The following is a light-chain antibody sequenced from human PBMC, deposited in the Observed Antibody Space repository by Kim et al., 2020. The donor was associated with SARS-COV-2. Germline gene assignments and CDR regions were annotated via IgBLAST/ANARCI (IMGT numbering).Light chain of an antibody. V-gene: IGKV3-11*01. CDR3: QQRSNWPPLT. J-gene: IGKJ4*01. CDR2: DAS. CDR1: QSVSSY. Sequence: LSPGERATLSCRAGQSVSSYLAWYQQKPGQAPRLLIYDASNRATGIPARFSGSGSGTDFTLTISSLEPEDFAVYYCQQRSNWPPLTFGGGTKLEI.